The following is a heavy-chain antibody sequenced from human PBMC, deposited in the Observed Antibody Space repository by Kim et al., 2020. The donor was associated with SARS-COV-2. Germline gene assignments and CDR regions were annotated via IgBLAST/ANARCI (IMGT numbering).Heavy chain of an antibody. CDR1: GYTFTGYY. CDR3: ARGQGLVDYYYYGMDV. Sequence: ASVKVSCKASGYTFTGYYMHWVRQAPGQGLEWMGWINPNSGGTNYAQKFQGWVTMTRDTSISTAYMELSRLRSDDTAVYYCARGQGLVDYYYYGMDVWGQGTTVTVSS. V-gene: IGHV1-2*04. J-gene: IGHJ6*02. D-gene: IGHD2-8*02. CDR2: INPNSGGT.